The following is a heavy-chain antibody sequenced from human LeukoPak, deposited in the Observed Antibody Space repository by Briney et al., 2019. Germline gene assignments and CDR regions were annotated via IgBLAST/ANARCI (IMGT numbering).Heavy chain of an antibody. CDR2: IYYSGST. Sequence: SETLSLTCTVSGGSISSYYWSWIRQPPGKGLEWIGYIYYSGSTNYNPSLKSRVTISVDTSKNQFCLKLSSVTAADTAVYYCARLAARPTGAFDIWGQGTMVTVSS. CDR3: ARLAARPTGAFDI. V-gene: IGHV4-59*08. CDR1: GGSISSYY. J-gene: IGHJ3*02. D-gene: IGHD6-6*01.